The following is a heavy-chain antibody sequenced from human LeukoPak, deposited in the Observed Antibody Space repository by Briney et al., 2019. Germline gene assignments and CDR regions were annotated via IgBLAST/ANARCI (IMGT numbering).Heavy chain of an antibody. Sequence: ASVKVSCKASGYTYTSYGISWVRQAPGQGLEWMGWISTHDGSTNYAQKFQDRVTLTTDASTTTAYMELRDLKSDDTAIYYCAKDAGYDQSWFDPWGQGTLVTVSS. CDR1: GYTYTSYG. V-gene: IGHV1-18*01. CDR2: ISTHDGST. J-gene: IGHJ5*02. D-gene: IGHD3-16*01. CDR3: AKDAGYDQSWFDP.